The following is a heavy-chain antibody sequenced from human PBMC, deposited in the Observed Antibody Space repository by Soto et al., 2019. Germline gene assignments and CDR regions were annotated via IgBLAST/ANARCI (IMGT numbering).Heavy chain of an antibody. CDR2: YYHSGST. CDR1: GGSISSSNW. CDR3: ARVVGGYDYGMDV. Sequence: QVQLQESGPGLVKPSGTLSLTCAVSGGSISSSNWWSWVRQPPGKGLECIGEYYHSGSTNYNPSLKSRGPISVDKSRNHFSPKLSSVTAAVTAVYCCARVVGGYDYGMDVWGQGTTVTVTS. D-gene: IGHD2-2*01. J-gene: IGHJ6*02. V-gene: IGHV4-4*01.